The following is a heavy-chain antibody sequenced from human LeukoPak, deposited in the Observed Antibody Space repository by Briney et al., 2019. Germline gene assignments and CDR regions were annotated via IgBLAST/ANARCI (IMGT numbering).Heavy chain of an antibody. J-gene: IGHJ4*02. CDR1: GFTFSSYG. Sequence: PGGSLRLSCAASGFTFSSYGMHWVRQAPGKGLEWVAVISYDGSNKYYADSVKGRFTISRDNSKNTLYLQMNSLRAEDTAVYYCAKGPYYYDSSQEDYFDYWGQGTLVTVSS. CDR3: AKGPYYYDSSQEDYFDY. CDR2: ISYDGSNK. V-gene: IGHV3-30*18. D-gene: IGHD3-22*01.